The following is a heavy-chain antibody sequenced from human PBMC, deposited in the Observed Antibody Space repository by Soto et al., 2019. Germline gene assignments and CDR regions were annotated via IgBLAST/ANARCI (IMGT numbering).Heavy chain of an antibody. J-gene: IGHJ5*02. V-gene: IGHV4-31*03. Sequence: QVQLQESGPGLVKPSQTLSLTCTVFGGSISSGGYYWSWIRQHPGKGLEWIGYIYHSGSTYYNPSLKSRVTISVDTSKNQFSLKVSSVTAADTAVYYCAREAAGILNWFDPWGQGTLVTVSS. D-gene: IGHD6-25*01. CDR2: IYHSGST. CDR1: GGSISSGGYY. CDR3: AREAAGILNWFDP.